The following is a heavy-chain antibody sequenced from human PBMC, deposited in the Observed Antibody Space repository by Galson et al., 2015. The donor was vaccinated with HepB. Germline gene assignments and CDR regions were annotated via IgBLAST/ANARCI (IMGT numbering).Heavy chain of an antibody. J-gene: IGHJ1*01. CDR1: GFTFSSYA. V-gene: IGHV3-30-3*01. D-gene: IGHD2-15*01. Sequence: SLRLSCAASGFTFSSYAMHWVRQAPGKGLEWVAVISYDGSNKYYADSVKGRFTISRDNSKNTLYLQMNSLRAEDTAVYYCARDAGGRVVAAATPIQHWGQGTLVTVSS. CDR2: ISYDGSNK. CDR3: ARDAGGRVVAAATPIQH.